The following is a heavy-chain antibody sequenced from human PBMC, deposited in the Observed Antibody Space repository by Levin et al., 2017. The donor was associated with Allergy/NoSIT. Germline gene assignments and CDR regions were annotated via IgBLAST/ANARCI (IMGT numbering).Heavy chain of an antibody. Sequence: GGSLRLSCKGSGYRFSDYWIGWVRQMPGKGLEWMGVIYPGDSDTRYSPSFEGQVSISADRATNTAYLRWSSLKASDTAMYFCATHLMVREMAFDSWGQGTPVTVSS. CDR2: IYPGDSDT. J-gene: IGHJ4*02. D-gene: IGHD3-10*01. CDR1: GYRFSDYW. V-gene: IGHV5-51*01. CDR3: ATHLMVREMAFDS.